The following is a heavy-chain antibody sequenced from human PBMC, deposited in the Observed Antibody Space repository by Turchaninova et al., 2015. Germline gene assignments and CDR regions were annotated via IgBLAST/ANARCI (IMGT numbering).Heavy chain of an antibody. Sequence: EVQLVQSGAAVHKPGESLKLSCKGPGYNFTPYWTGWVRQMPGKGLEWMGIIYPGDSDARYSPSFQGQVSMSVDKSSSTAYLQLRSLKASDTAMYYCARRQYLDWYFDLWGRGTLVTVSS. V-gene: IGHV5-51*01. CDR1: GYNFTPYW. D-gene: IGHD2/OR15-2a*01. CDR2: IYPGDSDA. CDR3: ARRQYLDWYFDL. J-gene: IGHJ2*01.